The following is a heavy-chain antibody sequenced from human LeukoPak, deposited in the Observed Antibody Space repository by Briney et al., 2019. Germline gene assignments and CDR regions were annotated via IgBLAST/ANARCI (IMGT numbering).Heavy chain of an antibody. CDR3: ARKEGAVYYYYGMDV. V-gene: IGHV3-48*01. CDR1: GFTFSSYS. Sequence: GGSLRLSCAASGFTFSSYSMNWVRQAPGKGLEWVSYISSSSSTIYYADSVKGRFTISRDNAKNSPYLQMNSLRAEDTAVYYCARKEGAVYYYYGMDVWGQGTTVTVSS. J-gene: IGHJ6*02. CDR2: ISSSSSTI. D-gene: IGHD1-26*01.